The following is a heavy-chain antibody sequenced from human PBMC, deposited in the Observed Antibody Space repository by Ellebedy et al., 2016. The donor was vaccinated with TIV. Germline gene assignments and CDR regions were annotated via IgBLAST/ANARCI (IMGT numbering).Heavy chain of an antibody. CDR3: ARGRGYYDSKSYYKGHDY. D-gene: IGHD3-10*01. J-gene: IGHJ4*02. Sequence: AASAKVSCKASGYTFTSYDIYWVRQATGQGLEWMGWMNPNSGNTGHAQNFQGRVSMTRNTSISTAYMGLSSLRTEDTAVYYCARGRGYYDSKSYYKGHDYWGQGTLVTVSS. CDR1: GYTFTSYD. V-gene: IGHV1-8*01. CDR2: MNPNSGNT.